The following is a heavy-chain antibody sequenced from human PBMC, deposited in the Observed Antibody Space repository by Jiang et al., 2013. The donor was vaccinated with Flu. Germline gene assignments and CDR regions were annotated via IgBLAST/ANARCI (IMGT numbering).Heavy chain of an antibody. V-gene: IGHV7-4-1*01. Sequence: QSGSELKKPGASVKVSCKASGYTFTSYAMNWVRQAPGQGLEWMGWINTNTGNPTYAQGFTGRFVFSLDTSVSTAYLQICSLKAEDTAVYYCAREGRPDFPDSYYYYYGMDVWGQGTTVTVSS. CDR1: GYTFTSYA. D-gene: IGHD1-14*01. CDR2: INTNTGNP. CDR3: AREGRPDFPDSYYYYYGMDV. J-gene: IGHJ6*02.